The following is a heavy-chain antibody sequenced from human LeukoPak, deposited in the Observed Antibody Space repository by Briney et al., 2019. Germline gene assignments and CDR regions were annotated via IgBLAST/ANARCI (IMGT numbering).Heavy chain of an antibody. D-gene: IGHD3-3*01. CDR2: IIPILGVT. CDR3: ARDGVGHEYGFDY. V-gene: IGHV1-69*04. J-gene: IGHJ4*02. CDR1: GGTLSRNA. Sequence: ASVKVSCKASGGTLSRNATTWVRQAPGQGLEWMGRIIPILGVTDYAQKFQGRVTITADKSTSTAYMELSRLRSEDTAVYYCARDGVGHEYGFDYWGQGTLVTVSS.